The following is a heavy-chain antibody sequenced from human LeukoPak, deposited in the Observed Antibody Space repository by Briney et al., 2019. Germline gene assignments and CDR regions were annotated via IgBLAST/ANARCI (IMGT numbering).Heavy chain of an antibody. D-gene: IGHD1-26*01. V-gene: IGHV4-59*01. CDR3: ARGVTTPLDAFDI. CDR1: GASISTCY. CDR2: LYNSGST. J-gene: IGHJ3*02. Sequence: ASETLSLTCTASGASISTCYWNWMRQPPGKGLEWIGYLYNSGSTNYNPSLKSRATISVDMSKNQLSLKLSSVTAADTAVYYCARGVTTPLDAFDIWGQGTMVTVSS.